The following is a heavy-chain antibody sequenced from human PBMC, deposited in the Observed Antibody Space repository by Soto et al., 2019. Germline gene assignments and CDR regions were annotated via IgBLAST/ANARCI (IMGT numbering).Heavy chain of an antibody. CDR1: GFTFRTYW. CDR2: INSDGSVT. V-gene: IGHV3-74*01. D-gene: IGHD4-17*01. CDR3: VRETTYGDYYYYYMDV. J-gene: IGHJ6*03. Sequence: EVQLVESGGGLVQPGGSLRLSCAASGFTFRTYWLYWVRQPPGKGLVWVSGINSDGSVTTYADSVKGRFTVSRDNAKNTVYLQMNSLRAEDTAVYYCVRETTYGDYYYYYMDVWGKGTTVTVSS.